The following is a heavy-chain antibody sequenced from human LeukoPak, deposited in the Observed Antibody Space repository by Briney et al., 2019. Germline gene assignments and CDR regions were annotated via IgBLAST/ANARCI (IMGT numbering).Heavy chain of an antibody. D-gene: IGHD2-2*01. V-gene: IGHV3-11*01. Sequence: KPGGSLRLSCAASGFTFSDYYMSWIRQAPGKGLEWVSYISSSGSTIYYADSMKGRFTISRDNAKNSLYLQMNSLRAEDTAVYYCARSRFRYQLLLGNWFDPWGQGTLVTVSS. CDR2: ISSSGSTI. CDR3: ARSRFRYQLLLGNWFDP. CDR1: GFTFSDYY. J-gene: IGHJ5*02.